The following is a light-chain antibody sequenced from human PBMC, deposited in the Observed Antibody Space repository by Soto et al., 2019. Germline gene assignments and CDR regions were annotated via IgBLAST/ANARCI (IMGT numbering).Light chain of an antibody. V-gene: IGKV1-5*01. J-gene: IGKJ3*01. CDR2: DAS. CDR1: QSISSW. CDR3: QQYNSYAQG. Sequence: DIQMTQSPSTLSASVGDRVTITCRASQSISSWLAWYQQKPGKAPKLLIYDASSLESGVPSRFSGSGSGTEFTLTISSLQPDDVAAYYCQQYNSYAQGFGPGTKVDIK.